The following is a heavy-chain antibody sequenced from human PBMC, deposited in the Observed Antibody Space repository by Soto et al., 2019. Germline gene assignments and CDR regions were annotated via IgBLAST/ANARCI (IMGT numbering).Heavy chain of an antibody. Sequence: QVQPQESGPGLVKPSQTLSLTCTVSGGSISSGGYYWSWIRQHPGKGLEWIGYIYYSGSTYYNPSVNSRVTISVDTAKNQFSLKLGSVTAADTAVYYCARGYYDYVWGSYRLNWFDPWGQGTLVTVSS. CDR1: GGSISSGGYY. CDR2: IYYSGST. V-gene: IGHV4-31*03. D-gene: IGHD3-16*02. J-gene: IGHJ5*02. CDR3: ARGYYDYVWGSYRLNWFDP.